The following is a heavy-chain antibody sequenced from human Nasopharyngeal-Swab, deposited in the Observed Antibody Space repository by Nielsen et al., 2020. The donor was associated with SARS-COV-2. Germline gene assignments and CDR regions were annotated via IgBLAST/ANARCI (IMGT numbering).Heavy chain of an antibody. CDR3: ARRGYGGSGSYYFYYYMDV. Sequence: SETLSLTCTVSGGSISSGGYYWSWIRQHPGKGLEWIGYIYYSGGTYYNPSLKSRVTISVDTSKNQFSLKLSSVTAADTAMYYCARRGYGGSGSYYFYYYMDVWGKGTTVTVSS. CDR1: GGSISSGGYY. V-gene: IGHV4-31*03. J-gene: IGHJ6*03. CDR2: IYYSGGT. D-gene: IGHD4-23*01.